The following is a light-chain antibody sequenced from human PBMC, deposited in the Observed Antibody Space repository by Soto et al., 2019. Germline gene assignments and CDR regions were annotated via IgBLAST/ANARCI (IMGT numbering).Light chain of an antibody. Sequence: ALTQPASVSGSPGQSITISCTGTSSDVGGYNYVSWYQQHPGKAPKLMIYDVSNRPSGVSNRFSGSKSGNTASLTISGLQAEDEADYYCSSYTSSSVVFGGGTKVTVL. CDR2: DVS. J-gene: IGLJ2*01. V-gene: IGLV2-14*01. CDR3: SSYTSSSVV. CDR1: SSDVGGYNY.